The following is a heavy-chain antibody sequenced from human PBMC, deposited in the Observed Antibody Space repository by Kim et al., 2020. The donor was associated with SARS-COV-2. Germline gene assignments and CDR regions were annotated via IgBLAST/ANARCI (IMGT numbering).Heavy chain of an antibody. CDR3: MKGGWGWIWDH. D-gene: IGHD2-2*03. CDR2: IDGSDGTT. J-gene: IGHJ4*02. CDR1: GFTFTGYA. V-gene: IGHV3-23*01. Sequence: GGSLRLSCTISGFTFTGYAMSWVRQAPGKGLEWVSSIDGSDGTTYYVDSVKGRFTISRDNSKNTLYLQMNSLNADDTAVYYCMKGGWGWIWDHWGQGTRVTVSS.